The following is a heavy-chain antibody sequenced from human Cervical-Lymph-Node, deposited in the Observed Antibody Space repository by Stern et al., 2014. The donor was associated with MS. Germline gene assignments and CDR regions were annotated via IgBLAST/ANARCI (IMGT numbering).Heavy chain of an antibody. CDR3: ARTPSYDSSGWYYFDY. V-gene: IGHV4-59*01. D-gene: IGHD6-19*01. CDR1: GGSISSYY. CDR2: IYYRGTT. Sequence: VQLEESCPGLVKPSENLSLTCTVSGGSISSYYWSWIRQPPGKGLEWIGYIYYRGTTNYNPSLKSRVPISVNTSKNQFSLKLSSVTAADTAVYYCARTPSYDSSGWYYFDYWGQGTLVTVSS. J-gene: IGHJ4*02.